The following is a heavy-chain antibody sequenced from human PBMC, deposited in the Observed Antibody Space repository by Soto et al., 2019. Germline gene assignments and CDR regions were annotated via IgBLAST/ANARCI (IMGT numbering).Heavy chain of an antibody. J-gene: IGHJ3*01. D-gene: IGHD2-21*02. CDR1: GFSRNSPGLN. V-gene: IGHV2-5*02. CDR3: AHRVGRVVVVTTSIHAFDV. Sequence: QITLKESGPSLVKPTQTLTLTCTFSGFSRNSPGLNVGWIRQPPGKTLEWLALIYWDDEKRYSPSLQSRRTVTTDTSKNQVLLSMTNMDPVNTATHSCAHRVGRVVVVTTSIHAFDVWGQGAMVTVSS. CDR2: IYWDDEK.